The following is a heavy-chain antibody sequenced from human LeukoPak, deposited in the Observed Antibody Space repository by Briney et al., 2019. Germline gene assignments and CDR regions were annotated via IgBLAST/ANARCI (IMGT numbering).Heavy chain of an antibody. J-gene: IGHJ4*02. CDR3: AKDHSSWFHDY. Sequence: GGSLRLSCAASGFTFSSYAMSWVRQAPGKGLEWVSVISGSGGSTYYADSVKGRFTISRDNSKNTLYLQMNNLRAEDTAVYYCAKDHSSWFHDYWGQGTLVTVSS. CDR1: GFTFSSYA. D-gene: IGHD6-13*01. V-gene: IGHV3-23*01. CDR2: ISGSGGST.